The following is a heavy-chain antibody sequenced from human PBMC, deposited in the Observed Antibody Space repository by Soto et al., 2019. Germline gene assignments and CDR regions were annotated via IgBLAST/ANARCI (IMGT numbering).Heavy chain of an antibody. D-gene: IGHD6-13*01. Sequence: PGESLKISCKGSGYSFTSYWIGWVRQMPGKGLEWMGIIYPGDSDTRYSPSFQGQVTISADKSISTAYLQWSSLKASDTAMYYCARVVAAAGTSYYYGMDVWGQGTTVTVSS. CDR1: GYSFTSYW. J-gene: IGHJ6*02. CDR2: IYPGDSDT. CDR3: ARVVAAAGTSYYYGMDV. V-gene: IGHV5-51*01.